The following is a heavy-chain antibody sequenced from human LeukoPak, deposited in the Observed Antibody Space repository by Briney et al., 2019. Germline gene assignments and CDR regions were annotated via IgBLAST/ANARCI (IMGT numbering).Heavy chain of an antibody. CDR2: ISSSSSYI. Sequence: GGPLRLSCAASGFTFSSYNINWVRQAPGKGLEWVSSISSSSSYISYADSVKGRFTISRDNAKNSLYLQMNSLRAEDTAVYYCARVRHIELGRPLLGIFDYWGQGTLVTVSS. J-gene: IGHJ4*02. D-gene: IGHD1-1*01. V-gene: IGHV3-21*01. CDR3: ARVRHIELGRPLLGIFDY. CDR1: GFTFSSYN.